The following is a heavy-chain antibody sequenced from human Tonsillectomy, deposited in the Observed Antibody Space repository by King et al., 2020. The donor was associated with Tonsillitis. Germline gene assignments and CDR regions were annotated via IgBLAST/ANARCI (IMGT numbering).Heavy chain of an antibody. D-gene: IGHD3-10*01. CDR2: IKGDGSEK. V-gene: IGHV3-7*03. CDR1: GLTFSTYW. J-gene: IGHJ5*02. CDR3: ARGSYHVSGSYA. Sequence: VQLVESGGGLVQPGGSLRLSCLASGLTFSTYWMNWLRQAPGKGLEWVANIKGDGSEKYYVDSVKGRFTISRKNAKNSLYLKMNSLRAEDTAVYYCARGSYHVSGSYAWGQGTLVTVSS.